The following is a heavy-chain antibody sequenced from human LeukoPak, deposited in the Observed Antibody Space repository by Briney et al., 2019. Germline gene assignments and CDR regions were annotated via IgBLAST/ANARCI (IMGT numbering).Heavy chain of an antibody. CDR2: IYYSGST. Sequence: SETLSLTCTVSGGSISSYYWSWIRQPPGKGLEWIGYIYYSGSTNYNPSLKSRVTISVDTSENQFSLKLSSVTAADTAVYYCARALATYYYDSSGYYYFDYWGQGTLVTVSS. CDR1: GGSISSYY. CDR3: ARALATYYYDSSGYYYFDY. V-gene: IGHV4-59*01. J-gene: IGHJ4*02. D-gene: IGHD3-22*01.